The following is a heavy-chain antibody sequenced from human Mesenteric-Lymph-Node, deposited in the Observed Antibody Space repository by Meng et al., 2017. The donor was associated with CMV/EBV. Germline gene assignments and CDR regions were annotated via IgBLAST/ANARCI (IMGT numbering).Heavy chain of an antibody. Sequence: ASVKVSCKASGYTFTSYGISWVRQAPGQGLEWMGWISAYNGNTNYAQKLQGRVTMTTDTSTSTASLELTSLTSEDTAVYYCARDTPGDDKWDWGQGTLVTVSS. CDR3: ARDTPGDDKWD. CDR2: ISAYNGNT. D-gene: IGHD4-17*01. V-gene: IGHV1-18*01. CDR1: GYTFTSYG. J-gene: IGHJ1*01.